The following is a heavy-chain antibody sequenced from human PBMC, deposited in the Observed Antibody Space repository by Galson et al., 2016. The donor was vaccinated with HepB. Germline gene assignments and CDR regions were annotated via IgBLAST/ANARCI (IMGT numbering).Heavy chain of an antibody. V-gene: IGHV3-21*01. Sequence: SLRLSCAASGFRFNNFGMNWVRQAPGKGLEWVSSITYSSSSIYYADSVKGRFTISRDNAKNSLYLQMNTLRAEDTAVYYCARDPGWQSWIVFGRNPLDYWGQGTLVTVSS. J-gene: IGHJ4*02. CDR3: ARDPGWQSWIVFGRNPLDY. CDR1: GFRFNNFG. D-gene: IGHD3-16*01. CDR2: ITYSSSSI.